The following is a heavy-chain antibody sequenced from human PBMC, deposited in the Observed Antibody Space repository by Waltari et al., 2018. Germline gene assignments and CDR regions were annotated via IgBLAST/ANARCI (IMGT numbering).Heavy chain of an antibody. D-gene: IGHD3-3*01. J-gene: IGHJ5*02. CDR3: ATAGYDFLSRGWFDP. CDR1: GYPLPELS. Sequence: QVQLVQSGAEVKKPGASVKVSCKVSGYPLPELSMPWVRQAPGKGLEWMGGFDPEDGETIYAQKFQGRVTMTEDTSTDTAYMELSSLRSEDTAVYYCATAGYDFLSRGWFDPWGQGTLVTVSS. CDR2: FDPEDGET. V-gene: IGHV1-24*01.